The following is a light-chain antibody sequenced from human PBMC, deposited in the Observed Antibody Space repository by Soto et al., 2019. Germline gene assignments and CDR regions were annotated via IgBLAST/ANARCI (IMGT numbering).Light chain of an antibody. CDR3: QQYSNSGT. CDR1: ESISSW. J-gene: IGKJ1*01. V-gene: IGKV1-5*01. CDR2: DAS. Sequence: DIQMTQSPSTLSASVGDKVNITCRASESISSWLAWHQQKPGKAPKLLIYDASTLESGVPSRFRGGGSGTEFTLTISCLQPDDFATYYCQQYSNSGTFGQWTQVEIK.